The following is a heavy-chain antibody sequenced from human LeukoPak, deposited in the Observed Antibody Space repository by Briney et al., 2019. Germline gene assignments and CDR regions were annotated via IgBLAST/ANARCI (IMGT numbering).Heavy chain of an antibody. CDR3: VLGAYWNDDKNAFHI. D-gene: IGHD1-1*01. V-gene: IGHV3-13*01. CDR1: GLTFSSYD. Sequence: GGSLRLSCAASGLTFSSYDMHWVRQGPGKGLEWVSSIGATGDTYYAGSAKGRFTISRENAKKSLYLQMSSLRVEDTAVYFCVLGAYWNDDKNAFHIWGPGTMVTVSS. CDR2: IGATGDT. J-gene: IGHJ3*02.